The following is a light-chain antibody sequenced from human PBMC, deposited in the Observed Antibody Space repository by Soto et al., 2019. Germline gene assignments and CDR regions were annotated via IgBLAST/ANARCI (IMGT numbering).Light chain of an antibody. CDR3: QQYQTFSRT. V-gene: IGKV1-5*03. CDR2: KVS. J-gene: IGKJ1*01. CDR1: QNINIW. Sequence: DIRMTQSPSTLSASVGDRVTITCRASQNINIWLAWYQQEPGKAPKLLIYKVSHLKSGVPARFSVSGSETEFTLTISTLQPDDFATYYCQQYQTFSRTFGQGTKVEIK.